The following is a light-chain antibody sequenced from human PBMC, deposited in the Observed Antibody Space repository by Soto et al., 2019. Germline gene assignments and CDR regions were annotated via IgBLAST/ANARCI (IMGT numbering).Light chain of an antibody. CDR3: AAWDDSLNGVV. CDR2: SNN. CDR1: SSNIGSNT. J-gene: IGLJ2*01. Sequence: QSDLTQPPSASGTPGQRVTISCSGSSSNIGSNTVNWYQQLPGTAPKLLIYSNNYRPSGVPDRFSGSKSGTSASLAISGLQSEDEADYYCAAWDDSLNGVVFGGGTKLTVL. V-gene: IGLV1-44*01.